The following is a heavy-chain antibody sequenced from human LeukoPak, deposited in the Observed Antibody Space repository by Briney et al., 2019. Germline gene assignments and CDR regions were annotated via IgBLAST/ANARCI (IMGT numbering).Heavy chain of an antibody. V-gene: IGHV4-59*01. D-gene: IGHD3-22*01. CDR2: IYYSGST. CDR1: GGSISSYY. J-gene: IGHJ4*02. Sequence: KASETLSLTCTVSGGSISSYYWGWIRQPPGKGLEWIGSIYYSGSTNYNPSLKSRVTISVDTSKNQFSLKLSSVTAADTAVYYCARGFQEPYYYDSSGPLRYFDYWGQGTLVTVSS. CDR3: ARGFQEPYYYDSSGPLRYFDY.